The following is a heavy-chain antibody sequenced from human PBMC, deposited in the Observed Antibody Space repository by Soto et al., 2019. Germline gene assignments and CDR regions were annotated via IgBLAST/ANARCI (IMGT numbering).Heavy chain of an antibody. D-gene: IGHD6-19*01. CDR2: FDPEDGET. CDR1: GYTLTELS. Sequence: ASLKVACKIAGYTLTELSMHCGRQAHGKGLELMGGFDPEDGETIYAQKFQGRVTMTEDTSTDTAYMELSSLRSEDTAVYYCATVWQWLVGSGYWGQGTLVTVSS. CDR3: ATVWQWLVGSGY. J-gene: IGHJ4*02. V-gene: IGHV1-24*01.